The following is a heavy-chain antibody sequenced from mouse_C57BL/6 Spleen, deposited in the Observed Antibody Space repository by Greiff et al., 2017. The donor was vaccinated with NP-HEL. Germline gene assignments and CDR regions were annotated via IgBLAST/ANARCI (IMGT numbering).Heavy chain of an antibody. CDR3: TRYEGAMDY. CDR2: IDPETGGT. Sequence: QVQLQQSGAELVRPGASVTLSFKASGYTFTDYEMHWVKQTPVHGLEWIGAIDPETGGTAYNQKFKGKAILTADKSSSTAYMELRSLTSEDSAVYYCTRYEGAMDYWGQGTSVTVSS. V-gene: IGHV1-15*01. J-gene: IGHJ4*01. CDR1: GYTFTDYE. D-gene: IGHD2-3*01.